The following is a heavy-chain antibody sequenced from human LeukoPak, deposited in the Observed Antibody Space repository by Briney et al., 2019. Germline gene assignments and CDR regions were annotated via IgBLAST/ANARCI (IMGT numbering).Heavy chain of an antibody. CDR3: ARHVGATLSLQH. V-gene: IGHV4-59*08. D-gene: IGHD1-26*01. CDR1: GGSISSYY. CDR2: IYYSGST. J-gene: IGHJ1*01. Sequence: PSETLSLTCTVSGGSISSYYWSWIRQPPGKGLEWIGYIYYSGSTNYNPSLKSRVTISVDTSKNQFSLKLSSVTAADTAVYYCARHVGATLSLQHWGQGTLVTVCS.